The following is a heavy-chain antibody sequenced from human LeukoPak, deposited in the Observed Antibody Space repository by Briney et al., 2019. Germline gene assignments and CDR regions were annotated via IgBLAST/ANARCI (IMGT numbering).Heavy chain of an antibody. D-gene: IGHD3-3*01. CDR3: ARVPLRFLEPFDY. CDR2: INHSGGA. CDR1: GGSFIGYY. Sequence: PSETLSLTCAVYGGSFIGYYWSWIRQPPGKGLEWIGEINHSGGASYNPSLKSRVTISADTSKSQFSLKLGSVTAADAAVYYCARVPLRFLEPFDYWGQGTLVTVSS. J-gene: IGHJ4*02. V-gene: IGHV4-34*01.